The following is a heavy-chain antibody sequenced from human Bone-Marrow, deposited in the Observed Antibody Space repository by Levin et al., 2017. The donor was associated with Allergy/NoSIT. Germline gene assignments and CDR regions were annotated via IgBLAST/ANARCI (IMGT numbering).Heavy chain of an antibody. D-gene: IGHD3-22*01. V-gene: IGHV1-24*01. CDR3: AAGDQRVVNTFSTLDY. CDR2: YDTESDET. CDR1: GYTLTEFS. J-gene: IGHJ4*02. Sequence: ASVKVSCKVSGYTLTEFSMQWVRQAPGKGLEWMGGYDTESDETIDAQNFQGRVTMTEVTSSDTAYMELSSPRSEDTDVYFWAAGDQRVVNTFSTLDYWGQGTLVTVSS.